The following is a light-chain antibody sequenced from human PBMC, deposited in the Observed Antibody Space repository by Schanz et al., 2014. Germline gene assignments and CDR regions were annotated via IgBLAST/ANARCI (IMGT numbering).Light chain of an antibody. CDR1: SSNIGSNY. Sequence: QSVLTQPPSASGTPGQRVTISCSGSSSNIGSNYVYWYQQLPGTAPKLLIYRNNQRPSGVPDRVSGSKSGTSASLAISGLRSEDEADYYCAAWDDSLGVVFGGGTKLTVL. J-gene: IGLJ2*01. V-gene: IGLV1-47*01. CDR2: RNN. CDR3: AAWDDSLGVV.